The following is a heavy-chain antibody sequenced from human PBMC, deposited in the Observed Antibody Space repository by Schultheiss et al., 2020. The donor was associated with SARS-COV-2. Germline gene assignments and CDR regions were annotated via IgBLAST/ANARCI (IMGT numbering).Heavy chain of an antibody. D-gene: IGHD6-13*01. CDR1: GGSISSYY. CDR2: INHSGST. Sequence: SETLSLTCTVSGGSISSYYWNWIRQPPGKGLEWIGEINHSGSTNYNPSLKSRVTISVDTSKNQFSLKLSSVTAADTAVYYCARDRRAARLNWFDPWGQGTLVTVSS. V-gene: IGHV4-34*01. J-gene: IGHJ5*02. CDR3: ARDRRAARLNWFDP.